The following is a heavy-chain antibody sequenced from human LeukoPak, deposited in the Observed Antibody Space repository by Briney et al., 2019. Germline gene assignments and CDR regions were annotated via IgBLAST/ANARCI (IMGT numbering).Heavy chain of an antibody. CDR1: RFTFSNYA. J-gene: IGHJ4*02. Sequence: PGGSLRLSCAASRFTFSNYAMSWVRQAPRKGLEWVSSISASGGDTYHANSVKGRFIISRDNSENTLYLQMNSLRAEDTAVYYCAKGWEAAVTVGFDYWGQGTLVTVSS. CDR2: ISASGGDT. CDR3: AKGWEAAVTVGFDY. V-gene: IGHV3-23*01. D-gene: IGHD3-16*01.